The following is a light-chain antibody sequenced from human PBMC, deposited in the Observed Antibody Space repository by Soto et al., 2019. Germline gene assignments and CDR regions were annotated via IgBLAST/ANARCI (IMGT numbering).Light chain of an antibody. CDR1: QSVSISY. V-gene: IGKV3D-20*02. CDR2: GAS. CDR3: QQRSNSPWS. J-gene: IGKJ1*01. Sequence: IVWTHSPGTLSFSPGERATLSFRAIQSVSISYLAWYQQKPGQAPRLLIQGASSRATGVPARFSGSGSETDFTLTISSLDPEEFAVYFCQQRSNSPWSFGQGTKVDIK.